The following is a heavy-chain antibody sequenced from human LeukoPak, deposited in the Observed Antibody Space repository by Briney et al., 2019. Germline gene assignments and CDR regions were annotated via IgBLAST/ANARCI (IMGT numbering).Heavy chain of an antibody. J-gene: IGHJ6*03. D-gene: IGHD2-21*01. CDR2: IFSGGNT. Sequence: GGSLRLSCEASGLTVSSNYMTWVRQAPGKGLEWVSVIFSGGNTYYADSVKGRFTFSRDNSKNTLYLQMNSLKTEDTAVYYCTRRSRGGDSPGYYDYMDVWGRGTTVTVSS. V-gene: IGHV3-66*02. CDR1: GLTVSSNY. CDR3: TRRSRGGDSPGYYDYMDV.